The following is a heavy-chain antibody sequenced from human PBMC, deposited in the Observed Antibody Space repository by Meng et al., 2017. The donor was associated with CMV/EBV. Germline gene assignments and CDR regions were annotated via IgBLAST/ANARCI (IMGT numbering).Heavy chain of an antibody. J-gene: IGHJ6*02. CDR2: ISSSGSTI. CDR1: GFTFSDYY. Sequence: GESLKISCAASGFTFSDYYMSWIRQAPGKGLEWVSYISSSGSTIYYADSVKGRFTISRDNAKNSLYLQMNSLRAEDTAVYYCARDYEVSVRTYYDFWSSYSGNYYYGMDVWGQGTTVTVSS. D-gene: IGHD3-3*01. V-gene: IGHV3-11*04. CDR3: ARDYEVSVRTYYDFWSSYSGNYYYGMDV.